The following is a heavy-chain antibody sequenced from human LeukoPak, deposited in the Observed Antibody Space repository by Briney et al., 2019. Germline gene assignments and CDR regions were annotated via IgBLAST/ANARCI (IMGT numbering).Heavy chain of an antibody. CDR2: IWSDGSNR. D-gene: IGHD4-11*01. CDR3: ARDAQRGFDYSNSLKY. V-gene: IGHV3-33*01. J-gene: IGHJ4*01. CDR1: GFIFSHYG. Sequence: ERSLRLSCVASGFIFSHYGMHWVRQAPGKGLEWVAVIWSDGSNRFYAGSVKGRFTISRDNSQNTVFLQMNSLRAEDTAMYYCARDAQRGFDYSNSLKYWGHGILVTVSS.